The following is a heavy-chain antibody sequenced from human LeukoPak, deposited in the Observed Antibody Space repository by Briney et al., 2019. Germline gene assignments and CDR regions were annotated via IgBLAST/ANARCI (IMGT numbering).Heavy chain of an antibody. CDR2: INGDGSST. D-gene: IGHD6-13*01. CDR1: GFTFNSYW. J-gene: IGHJ4*02. Sequence: PGGSLRLSCAASGFTFNSYWMHWVPQAPGKGLVWVSRINGDGSSTNNADSVKGRYTISRDNAKNTLYLQMNSLRAEDTAVYYCARGFSSSWYEWGQGTLVTVPS. V-gene: IGHV3-74*01. CDR3: ARGFSSSWYE.